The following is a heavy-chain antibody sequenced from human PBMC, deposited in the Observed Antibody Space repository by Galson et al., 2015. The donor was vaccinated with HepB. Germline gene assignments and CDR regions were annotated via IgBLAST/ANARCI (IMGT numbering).Heavy chain of an antibody. CDR1: GYAFSDHY. D-gene: IGHD3-9*01. CDR3: ARDAYDILAGYAGFDY. Sequence: SVKVSCKASGYAFSDHYIHWVRQAPGHGLEWMGWINPNTGDTRFAQKFQGRVTMTRDTSISTAYMELSRLTSDDTAVYYCARDAYDILAGYAGFDYWGQGTLVTVSS. J-gene: IGHJ4*02. V-gene: IGHV1-2*02. CDR2: INPNTGDT.